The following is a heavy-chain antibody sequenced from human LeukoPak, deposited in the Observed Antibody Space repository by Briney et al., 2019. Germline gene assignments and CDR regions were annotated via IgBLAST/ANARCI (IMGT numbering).Heavy chain of an antibody. CDR3: ARGTLAAAGRDYYYYGMDV. Sequence: ASVKVSRKASGYTFTGYYMHWVRQAPGQGLEWMGWINPNSGGTNYAQKFQGRVTMTRDTSISTAYMELSRLRSDDTAVYYCARGTLAAAGRDYYYYGMDVWGQGTTVTVSS. V-gene: IGHV1-2*02. CDR1: GYTFTGYY. CDR2: INPNSGGT. D-gene: IGHD6-13*01. J-gene: IGHJ6*02.